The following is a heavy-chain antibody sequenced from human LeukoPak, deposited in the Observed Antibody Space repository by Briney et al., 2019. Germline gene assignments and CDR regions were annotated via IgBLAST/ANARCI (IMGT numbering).Heavy chain of an antibody. CDR3: ATGTIYCSSCSGDY. CDR2: FDPDDGET. CDR1: GYSLTELS. J-gene: IGHJ4*02. D-gene: IGHD2-2*01. V-gene: IGHV1-24*01. Sequence: ASVKVSCKVSGYSLTELSMHWVRQAPGKGLEWMGGFDPDDGETPLFAQKFQGRVSMTEDTSTDTAYMELSSLSSEDTAVYYCATGTIYCSSCSGDYWGQGSLVTVSS.